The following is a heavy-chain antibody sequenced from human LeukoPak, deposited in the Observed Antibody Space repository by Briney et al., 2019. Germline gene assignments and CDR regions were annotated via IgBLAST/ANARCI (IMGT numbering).Heavy chain of an antibody. V-gene: IGHV4-39*01. CDR2: IYYSGIT. CDR3: ATYYTALNF. Sequence: PSETLSLTCGVFGGSISTSSYYWVWIRQPPGKGLEWIGSIYYSGITYYNPSPKSRVTISVDKSKNQFSLILTSVTTADTAVYYCATYYTALNFWGQGTLVAVSS. CDR1: GGSISTSSYY. J-gene: IGHJ4*02. D-gene: IGHD2-21*01.